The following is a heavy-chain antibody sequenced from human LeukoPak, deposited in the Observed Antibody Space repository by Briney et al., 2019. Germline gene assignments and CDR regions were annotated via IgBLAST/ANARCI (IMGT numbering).Heavy chain of an antibody. Sequence: SETLSLTCTVSGGSISSYYWSWIRQPPGKGLEWIGYISNSGNTNYNPSLKSRVTISVDTSKNQFSLKLSSVTAADTAVYYCARGHSSGYYVVYWGQGTLVTVSS. CDR3: ARGHSSGYYVVY. V-gene: IGHV4-59*12. CDR2: ISNSGNT. D-gene: IGHD3-22*01. CDR1: GGSISSYY. J-gene: IGHJ4*02.